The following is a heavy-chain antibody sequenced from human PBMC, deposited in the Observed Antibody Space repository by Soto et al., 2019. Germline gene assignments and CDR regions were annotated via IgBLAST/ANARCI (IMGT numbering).Heavy chain of an antibody. CDR3: ARRYGASFDY. D-gene: IGHD4-17*01. CDR1: GGSTSSYY. J-gene: IGHJ4*02. Sequence: QVQLQESAQGLVKPSGTLPLTCTVSGGSTSSYYWSWFGQPPGKGLEWIGYFYYSGSTNYNPSLKSRVTISVDTSKNQFSLKLSSVTAADTAVYYCARRYGASFDYWGQGTLVTVSS. CDR2: FYYSGST. V-gene: IGHV4-59*01.